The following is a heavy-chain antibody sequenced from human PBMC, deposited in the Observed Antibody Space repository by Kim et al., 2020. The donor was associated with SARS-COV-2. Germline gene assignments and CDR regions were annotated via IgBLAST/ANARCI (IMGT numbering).Heavy chain of an antibody. Sequence: PPLKRRVTISLDPYKNQFSLKLRSVTAADTAVYYCARRGSDGSGLTWFDPWGQGTLVTVSS. V-gene: IGHV4-34*13. J-gene: IGHJ5*02. D-gene: IGHD3-10*01. CDR3: ARRGSDGSGLTWFDP.